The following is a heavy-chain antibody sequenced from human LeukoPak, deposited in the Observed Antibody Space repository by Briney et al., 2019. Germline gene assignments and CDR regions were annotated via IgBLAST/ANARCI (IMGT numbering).Heavy chain of an antibody. CDR3: ARAPPRGSYYRGYFDY. D-gene: IGHD3-10*01. Sequence: SETLSLTCTVSGGSISSSRDYWAWLRQPPGKGLEWIANIYYSGSTYYSPSLKSRVTISVDTSKNQFSLNLSSVTAADTAVYYCARAPPRGSYYRGYFDYWGQGTLVTVSS. V-gene: IGHV4-39*07. CDR1: GGSISSSRDY. J-gene: IGHJ4*02. CDR2: IYYSGST.